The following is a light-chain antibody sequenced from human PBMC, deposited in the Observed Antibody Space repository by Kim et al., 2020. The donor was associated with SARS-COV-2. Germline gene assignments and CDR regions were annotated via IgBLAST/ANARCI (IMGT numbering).Light chain of an antibody. J-gene: IGLJ1*01. CDR2: KDS. CDR3: QSADSSGTYV. CDR1: AVPKQY. Sequence: SYELTQPPSVSVSPGQTARITCSGDAVPKQYAYLYQQQPGQAPALVIYKDSESPSGIPERFSGSISGTTVTLTISGVQAEDEADYYCQSADSSGTYVFGTGTKVTVL. V-gene: IGLV3-25*03.